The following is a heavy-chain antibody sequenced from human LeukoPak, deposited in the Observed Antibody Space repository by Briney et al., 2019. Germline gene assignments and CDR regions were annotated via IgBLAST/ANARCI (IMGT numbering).Heavy chain of an antibody. D-gene: IGHD4-17*01. CDR2: IYPGDSDT. CDR3: ARPPYGDYEGLAFDI. Sequence: GESLKISCKGSGYSFTSYWIGWVRQMPGKGLEWMGIIYPGDSDTRYSPSFQGQVTISADTSISTAYLQWSSLKASDTAMYYCARPPYGDYEGLAFDIWGQGTMVTVSS. J-gene: IGHJ3*02. CDR1: GYSFTSYW. V-gene: IGHV5-51*01.